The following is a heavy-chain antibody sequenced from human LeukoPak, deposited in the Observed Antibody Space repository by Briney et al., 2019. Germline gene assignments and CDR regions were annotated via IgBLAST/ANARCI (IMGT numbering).Heavy chain of an antibody. Sequence: GRSLRLSCAASGFTFSSYAMHCVRQAPGKGLERVAVISYDGSNKYYADSVKGRFTISRDNSKNTLYLQMNSLIAEDTAVYYCARESCTSCYIRPDYYYGMDVWGQGTTVTVSS. V-gene: IGHV3-30-3*01. CDR1: GFTFSSYA. CDR3: ARESCTSCYIRPDYYYGMDV. CDR2: ISYDGSNK. D-gene: IGHD2-2*02. J-gene: IGHJ6*02.